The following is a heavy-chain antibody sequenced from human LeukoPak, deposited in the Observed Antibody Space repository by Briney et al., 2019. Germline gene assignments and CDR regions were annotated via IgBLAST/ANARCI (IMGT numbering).Heavy chain of an antibody. J-gene: IGHJ4*02. CDR2: IKQDGSEK. CDR1: GFTFSSYS. Sequence: GGSLRLSCAASGFTFSSYSTSWVRQAPGKGLEWVANIKQDGSEKYYVDSVKGRFTISRDNAKNSLYLQMNSLRAEDTAVYYCARDLYDFWSGYFSYPEYYFDYWGQGTLVTVSS. CDR3: ARDLYDFWSGYFSYPEYYFDY. V-gene: IGHV3-7*01. D-gene: IGHD3-3*01.